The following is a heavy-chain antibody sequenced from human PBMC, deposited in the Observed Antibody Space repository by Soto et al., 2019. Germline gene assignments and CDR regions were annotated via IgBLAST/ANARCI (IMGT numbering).Heavy chain of an antibody. CDR3: AKDLPRPYYWNSAGSMDV. D-gene: IGHD1-7*01. J-gene: IGHJ6*02. CDR2: NSGGGASS. Sequence: PGGSLRLSCAASGFTFSNFAMXWVRQAQGKGLEWVSSNSGGGASSYYADSVKGRFIISRDNSKNTLYLQMNSLRAEDTAVYYCAKDLPRPYYWNSAGSMDVWGQGTTVTVSS. V-gene: IGHV3-23*01. CDR1: GFTFSNFA.